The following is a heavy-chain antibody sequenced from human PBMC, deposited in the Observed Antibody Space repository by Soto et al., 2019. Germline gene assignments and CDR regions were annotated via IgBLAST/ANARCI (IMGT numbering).Heavy chain of an antibody. J-gene: IGHJ4*02. CDR2: IIPIFGAA. CDR3: ARSREQLVFNVDY. V-gene: IGHV1-69*13. D-gene: IGHD6-6*01. CDR1: GGTFSSYA. Sequence: SVKVSCKASGGTFSSYAISWVRQAPGQGLEWMGGIIPIFGAANYAQKFQGRVTITADESTSTAYMELSSLRSEDTAVYYCARSREQLVFNVDYWGQGTLVTVSS.